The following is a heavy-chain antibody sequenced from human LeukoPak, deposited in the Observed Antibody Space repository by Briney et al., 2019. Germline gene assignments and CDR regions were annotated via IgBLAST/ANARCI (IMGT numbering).Heavy chain of an antibody. CDR1: GFTVSSNY. D-gene: IGHD4-17*01. J-gene: IGHJ4*02. Sequence: GGSLRLSCAASGFTVSSNYMSWVRQAPGKGLEWVSDISASGGTTYYADSVKGRFTIPRDNSKNTLYLQMNSLRADDTAVYYCAKTDAPYGDYTYWGQGSLVTVTS. V-gene: IGHV3-23*01. CDR3: AKTDAPYGDYTY. CDR2: ISASGGTT.